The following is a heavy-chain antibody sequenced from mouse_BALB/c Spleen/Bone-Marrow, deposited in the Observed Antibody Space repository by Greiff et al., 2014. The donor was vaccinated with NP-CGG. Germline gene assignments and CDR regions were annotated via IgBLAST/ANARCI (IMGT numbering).Heavy chain of an antibody. CDR1: GYTFSSYW. D-gene: IGHD2-1*01. J-gene: IGHJ2*01. CDR2: ILPGSGST. Sequence: QVTLKESGAELMKPGASMKISCKATGYTFSSYWIEWVKQRPGHGLEWIGEILPGSGSTNYNEQFKGKATFTADASSSTAYMELSSLTSEDSAVYYCARFYYGNPTGYFDYWGQGTTLTVSS. V-gene: IGHV1-9*01. CDR3: ARFYYGNPTGYFDY.